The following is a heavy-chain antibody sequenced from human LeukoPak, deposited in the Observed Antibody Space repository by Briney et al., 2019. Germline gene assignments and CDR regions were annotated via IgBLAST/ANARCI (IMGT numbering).Heavy chain of an antibody. D-gene: IGHD6-19*01. CDR1: GYTLTELS. Sequence: ASVKVSCKVSGYTLTELSMHWVRQAPGKGLEWMGGFDPEDGETIYAQKFQGRVTMTEDTSTDTAYMELGSLRSEDTAVYYCATGLGLWLGQPTSDYWGQGTLVTVSS. J-gene: IGHJ4*02. CDR2: FDPEDGET. V-gene: IGHV1-24*01. CDR3: ATGLGLWLGQPTSDY.